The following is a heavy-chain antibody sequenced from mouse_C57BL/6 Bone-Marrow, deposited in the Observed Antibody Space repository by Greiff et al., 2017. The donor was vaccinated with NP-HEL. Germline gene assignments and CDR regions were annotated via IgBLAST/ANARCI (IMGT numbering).Heavy chain of an antibody. D-gene: IGHD2-3*01. J-gene: IGHJ2*01. CDR1: GYTFTSYW. Sequence: QVQLQQPGAELVMPGASVRLSCKASGYTFTSYWMHWVKQRPGQGLEWIGEIDPSDSYTNYNQKFKGKSTLTVDKSSSTAYMQLSSLTSEDSAVYDCERGGVDVYYVSYFDYGGRGTALTVSS. CDR3: ERGGVDVYYVSYFDY. CDR2: IDPSDSYT. V-gene: IGHV1-69*01.